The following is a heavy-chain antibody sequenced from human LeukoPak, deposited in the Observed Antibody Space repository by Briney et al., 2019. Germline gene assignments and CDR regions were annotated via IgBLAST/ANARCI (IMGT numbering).Heavy chain of an antibody. Sequence: GGSLRLSCAASGFTFSSYGMSWVRQAPGKGLEWVSAISGSGGSTYYTDSVKGRFTISRDNSKNTLYLQMNSLRAEDTAVYYCAKDLGYYGSGSYYFDYWGQGTLATVSS. CDR2: ISGSGGST. CDR1: GFTFSSYG. V-gene: IGHV3-23*01. J-gene: IGHJ4*02. CDR3: AKDLGYYGSGSYYFDY. D-gene: IGHD3-10*01.